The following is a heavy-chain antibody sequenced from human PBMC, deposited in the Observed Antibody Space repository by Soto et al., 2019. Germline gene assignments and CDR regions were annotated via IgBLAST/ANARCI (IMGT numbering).Heavy chain of an antibody. J-gene: IGHJ6*02. V-gene: IGHV1-69*13. D-gene: IGHD5-18*01. CDR1: GGSFTYT. CDR3: ARLHSHGTYGMDV. Sequence: SVKVSCKASGGSFTYTLSWVRQAPGQGLEWMGGIIPIFGTANYAQKFQGRVTITADESTKTAYMELSTPRSEDTAVYYCARLHSHGTYGMDVWGQGTTVTVS. CDR2: IIPIFGTA.